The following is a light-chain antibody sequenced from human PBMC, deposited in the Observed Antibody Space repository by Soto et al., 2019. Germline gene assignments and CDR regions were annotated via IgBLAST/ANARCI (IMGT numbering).Light chain of an antibody. CDR2: DVS. J-gene: IGLJ2*01. CDR1: SSDVGGYNY. Sequence: QSALTQPASVSGSPGQSITISCTGTSSDVGGYNYVSWYQQHPGKAPKLMMYDVSNRPSEVSNRFSGSKSGNTASLTISGLQAEDEADYYCSSYTSSSTASFGGGTKLTV. V-gene: IGLV2-14*01. CDR3: SSYTSSSTAS.